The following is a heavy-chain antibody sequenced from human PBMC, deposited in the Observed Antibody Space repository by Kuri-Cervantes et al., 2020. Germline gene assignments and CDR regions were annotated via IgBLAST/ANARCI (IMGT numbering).Heavy chain of an antibody. CDR1: GFTFDDYG. V-gene: IGHV3-20*04. CDR2: INWNGGST. D-gene: IGHD3-16*01. J-gene: IGHJ6*02. CDR3: ATGGWGSRDYYYYYGMDV. Sequence: GESLKISCAASGFTFDDYGMSWVRQAPGKGLEWVSGINWNGGSTGYADSVKGRFTISRDNAKNSLYLQMNSLRAEDTALYYCATGGWGSRDYYYYYGMDVWGQGTTVTVSS.